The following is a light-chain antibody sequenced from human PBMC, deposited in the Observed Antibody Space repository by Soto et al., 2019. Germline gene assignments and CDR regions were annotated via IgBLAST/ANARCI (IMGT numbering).Light chain of an antibody. J-gene: IGLJ2*01. CDR2: EGT. CDR3: CSFAVGAALV. V-gene: IGLV2-23*01. Sequence: QSVLTQPASVSASPGQSITISCTGTSSNVGTYDLVSWYQHHPDKPPKLIIYEGTKRPSGISSRFSGSKSGNTASLTLSGLQAEDDADYYCCSFAVGAALVFGGGTKLTVL. CDR1: SSNVGTYDL.